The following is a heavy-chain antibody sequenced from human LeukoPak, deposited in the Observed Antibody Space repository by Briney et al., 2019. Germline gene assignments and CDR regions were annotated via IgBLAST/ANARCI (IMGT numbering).Heavy chain of an antibody. Sequence: GGSLRLSCAASGFTFSSYAMSWVRQAPGKGLEWVSAISGSGGSTYYADSVKGRFTISRDNSKNTLHLQMNSLRAEDTAVYYCAKRVYYYDSSGDAFDIWGQGTMVTVSS. J-gene: IGHJ3*02. CDR2: ISGSGGST. D-gene: IGHD3-22*01. CDR3: AKRVYYYDSSGDAFDI. V-gene: IGHV3-23*01. CDR1: GFTFSSYA.